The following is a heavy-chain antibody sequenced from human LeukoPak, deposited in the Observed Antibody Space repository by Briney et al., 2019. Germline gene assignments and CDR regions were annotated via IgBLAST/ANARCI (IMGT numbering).Heavy chain of an antibody. CDR2: IYTSGST. CDR3: ARGLGAIDGSGSYFAPFDP. CDR1: GGSISSGSYY. D-gene: IGHD3-10*01. Sequence: KASETLSLTCTVSGGSISSGSYYWSWIRQPAGKGLEWIGRIYTSGSTNYNPSLKSRVTISVDTSKNQFSLKLSSVTAADTAVYYCARGLGAIDGSGSYFAPFDPWGQGTLVTVSS. J-gene: IGHJ5*02. V-gene: IGHV4-61*02.